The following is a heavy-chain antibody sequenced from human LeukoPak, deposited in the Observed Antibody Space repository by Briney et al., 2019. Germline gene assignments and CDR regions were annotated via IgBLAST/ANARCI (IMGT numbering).Heavy chain of an antibody. V-gene: IGHV3-53*01. CDR2: IYSGGST. CDR1: GFTVSSTY. CDR3: ARGRGAYYFYMDV. D-gene: IGHD3-16*01. Sequence: QPGGPLRLSCAASGFTVSSTYMSWVRQAPGKGLEWVSVIYSGGSTYYSDSVKGRFTISRDNSKNTLFLQMNSLRAEDTAVYYCARGRGAYYFYMDVWGKGTTVTVSS. J-gene: IGHJ6*03.